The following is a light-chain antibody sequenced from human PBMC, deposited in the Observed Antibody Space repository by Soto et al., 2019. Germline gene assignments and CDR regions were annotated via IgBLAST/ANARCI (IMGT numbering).Light chain of an antibody. V-gene: IGKV1-39*01. CDR1: QSISGY. Sequence: IQMTQSPSSLSASVGDRVTITCRASQSISGYLTWYQQKPGKAPKLLIFAASTLQSGVPSRFSGSGSGTDFTLTISSLQPEDFATYYCQQSFNTPPITFGQGTRLEI. CDR3: QQSFNTPPIT. CDR2: AAS. J-gene: IGKJ5*01.